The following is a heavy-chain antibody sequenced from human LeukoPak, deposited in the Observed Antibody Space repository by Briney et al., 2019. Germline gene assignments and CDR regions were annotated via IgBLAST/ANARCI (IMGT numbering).Heavy chain of an antibody. V-gene: IGHV3-30*18. CDR3: AKNFGFKIVYYYYGMDV. J-gene: IGHJ6*02. CDR2: ISYDGGNK. Sequence: GRSLRLSCAASGFTFSSYGMHWVRQAPGKGLEWVAVISYDGGNKYYAASVKGRLNISRHPSTNTLYLQMHSLRATDPAVYYRAKNFGFKIVYYYYGMDVWGQGTTVTVSS. D-gene: IGHD3-16*01. CDR1: GFTFSSYG.